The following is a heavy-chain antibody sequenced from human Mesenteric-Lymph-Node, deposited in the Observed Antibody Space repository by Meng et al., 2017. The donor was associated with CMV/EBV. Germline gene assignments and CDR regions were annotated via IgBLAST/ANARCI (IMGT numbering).Heavy chain of an antibody. CDR2: IYPNTGGT. CDR1: GYTFPAYY. CDR3: AAGDYFDGSGYFDF. Sequence: SGYTFPAYYMHWVRPAPGQGLEWMGWIYPNTGGTNYAQKFQGRVTMTRDTSINTAYMELTRLTADDTAVYSCAAGDYFDGSGYFDFWGQGTLVTVSS. V-gene: IGHV1-2*02. D-gene: IGHD3-22*01. J-gene: IGHJ4*02.